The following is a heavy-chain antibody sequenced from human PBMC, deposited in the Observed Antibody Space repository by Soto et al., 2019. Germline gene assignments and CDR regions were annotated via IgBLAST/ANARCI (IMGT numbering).Heavy chain of an antibody. D-gene: IGHD5-12*01. V-gene: IGHV4-30-2*01. CDR3: AAGGGLPRYY. J-gene: IGHJ4*02. CDR2: IYHSGST. CDR1: DGSISSGGYS. Sequence: QLQLQESGSGLVKPSQTLSLTCAVSDGSISSGGYSWSWIRQPPGKGLEWIGYIYHSGSTYYNPSLNSRGTIAGDRAKNQFSLKLSSVTVADTAVYYCAAGGGLPRYYWGQGTLVTVSS.